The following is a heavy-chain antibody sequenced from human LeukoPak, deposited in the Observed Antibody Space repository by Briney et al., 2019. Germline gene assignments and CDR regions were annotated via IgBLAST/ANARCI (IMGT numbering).Heavy chain of an antibody. Sequence: SETLSLTCTVSGGSISSSSYYWGWIRQPPGKGLEWIGSIYYSGSTYYNPSLKSRVTISVDTSKNQFSLKLSSVTAADTAVYYCARALSGYPRANQYGYWGQGTLVTVSS. CDR1: GGSISSSSYY. CDR3: ARALSGYPRANQYGY. D-gene: IGHD3-16*02. CDR2: IYYSGST. V-gene: IGHV4-39*07. J-gene: IGHJ4*02.